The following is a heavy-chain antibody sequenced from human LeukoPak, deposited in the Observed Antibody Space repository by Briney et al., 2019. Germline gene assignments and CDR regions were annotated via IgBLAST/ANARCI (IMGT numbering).Heavy chain of an antibody. J-gene: IGHJ4*02. Sequence: PSQTLSLTCTVSSGSISSGDYYWSWIRQPPGKGLEWIGYVYYSGSTYYNPSLKSRVTISVDTSKNQFSLKLSSVTAADTAVYYCAREAMVRGVIEYYYFDYWGQGTLVTVSS. V-gene: IGHV4-30-4*01. CDR1: SGSISSGDYY. D-gene: IGHD3-10*01. CDR2: VYYSGST. CDR3: AREAMVRGVIEYYYFDY.